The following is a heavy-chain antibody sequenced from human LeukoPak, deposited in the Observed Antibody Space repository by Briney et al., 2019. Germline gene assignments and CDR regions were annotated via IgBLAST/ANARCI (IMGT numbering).Heavy chain of an antibody. CDR1: GVSISSSSFN. CDR2: IYYSGST. CDR3: ASHNYYNSGAYGASDF. V-gene: IGHV4-39*01. D-gene: IGHD3-22*01. Sequence: SETLSLTCTVSGVSISSSSFNWGWIRQPPGKGLEWIGSIYYSGSTYYNPSLQNRVTISVDTSKNQFSLKLSSVTAADTAVYYCASHNYYNSGAYGASDFWGRGTLVTVSS. J-gene: IGHJ4*01.